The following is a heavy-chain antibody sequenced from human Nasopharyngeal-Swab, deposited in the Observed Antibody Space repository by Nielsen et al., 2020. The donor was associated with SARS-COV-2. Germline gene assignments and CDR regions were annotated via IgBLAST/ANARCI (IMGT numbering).Heavy chain of an antibody. CDR1: GFTFSSYG. CDR3: AKDASVYGIPYYFDY. CDR2: ISYDGSNK. Sequence: GESLTISCAASGFTFSSYGMHWVRQAPGKGLEWVAVISYDGSNKYYADSVKGRFTISRDNSKNTLYLQMNSLRAEDTAVFYCAKDASVYGIPYYFDYWGQGTLVTVSS. D-gene: IGHD2-8*01. V-gene: IGHV3-30*18. J-gene: IGHJ4*02.